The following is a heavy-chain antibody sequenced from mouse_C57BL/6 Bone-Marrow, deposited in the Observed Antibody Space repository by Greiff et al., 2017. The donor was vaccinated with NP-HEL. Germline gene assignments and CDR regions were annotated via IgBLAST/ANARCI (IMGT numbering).Heavy chain of an antibody. CDR1: GFTFSSYA. V-gene: IGHV5-4*01. Sequence: EVNVVESGGGLVKPGGSLKLSCAASGFTFSSYAMSWVRQTPEKRLEWVATISDGGSYTYYPDNVKGRFTISRDNAKNNLYLQMSHLKSEDTAMYYCARDRQLRLQFAYWGQGTLVTVSA. CDR3: ARDRQLRLQFAY. CDR2: ISDGGSYT. D-gene: IGHD3-2*02. J-gene: IGHJ3*01.